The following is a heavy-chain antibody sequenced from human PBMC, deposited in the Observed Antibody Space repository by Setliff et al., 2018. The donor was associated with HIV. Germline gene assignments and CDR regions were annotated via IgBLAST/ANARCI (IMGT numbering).Heavy chain of an antibody. CDR3: AKDLPVRGSGFKGASDI. V-gene: IGHV3-23*01. CDR2: ISGGFA. D-gene: IGHD6-19*01. Sequence: GGSLRLSCVASGFTFSSNWLSWVRQAPGKGLEWVSSISGGFASFADTVKGRFRRTNDDSKEMLYLEMDILRADDSALCYCAKDLPVRGSGFKGASDIWGQGTMVTVSS. CDR1: GFTFSSNW. J-gene: IGHJ3*02.